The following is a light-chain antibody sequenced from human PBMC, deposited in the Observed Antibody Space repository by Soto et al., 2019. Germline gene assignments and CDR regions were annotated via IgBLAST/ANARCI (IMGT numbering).Light chain of an antibody. CDR3: HHFGSLPET. V-gene: IGKV3-20*01. CDR1: QSVASSY. CDR2: SAS. J-gene: IGKJ1*01. Sequence: EVVLTQSPGTLSLSPGERVTLSCRASQSVASSYLAWYQQKPGRAPRLLFYSASSRATGIPDRFSGSGSGTDFALTISRLEPEDFAVYYCHHFGSLPETFGQGTNV.